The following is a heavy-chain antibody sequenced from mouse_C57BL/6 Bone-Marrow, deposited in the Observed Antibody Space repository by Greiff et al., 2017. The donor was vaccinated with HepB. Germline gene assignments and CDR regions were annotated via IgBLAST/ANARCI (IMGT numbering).Heavy chain of an antibody. CDR3: ARSSSYYYGSSWSY. CDR1: GYTFTSYW. J-gene: IGHJ2*01. V-gene: IGHV1-64*01. D-gene: IGHD1-1*01. CDR2: IHPNSGST. Sequence: QVQLQQPGAELVKPGASVKLSCKASGYTFTSYWMHWVKQRPGQGLEWIGMIHPNSGSTNYNEKFKSKATLTVDKSSSTAYMQLSSLTSEDSAVYYCARSSSYYYGSSWSYWGQGTTLTVSS.